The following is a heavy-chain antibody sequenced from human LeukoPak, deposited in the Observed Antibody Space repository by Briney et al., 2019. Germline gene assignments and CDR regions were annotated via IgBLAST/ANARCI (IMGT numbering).Heavy chain of an antibody. V-gene: IGHV3-23*01. CDR3: AKYRRRLSTGTTCELTIDY. Sequence: PGGSLRLSCAASGFTFSSYAMSWVRQAPGKGLEWVSAISGSGGSTYYADSVKGRFTISRDNSKNTLYLQMNSLRAEDTAVYYCAKYRRRLSTGTTCELTIDYCCQGTLVPVTS. D-gene: IGHD4-17*01. CDR2: ISGSGGST. CDR1: GFTFSSYA. J-gene: IGHJ4*02.